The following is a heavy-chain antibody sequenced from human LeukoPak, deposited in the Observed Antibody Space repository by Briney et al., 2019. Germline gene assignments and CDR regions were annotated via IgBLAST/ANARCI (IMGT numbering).Heavy chain of an antibody. J-gene: IGHJ5*02. CDR1: GGSFSGYY. V-gene: IGHV4-34*01. Sequence: PSETLSLTCAVYGGSFSGYYWSWIRQPPGKGLEWIGEINHSGSTNYNPSLKSRVTILVDTSKNQFSLKLSSVTAADTAVYYCARHGGYCSSTSCYARVYNWFDPWGQGTLVTVSS. CDR3: ARHGGYCSSTSCYARVYNWFDP. D-gene: IGHD2-2*01. CDR2: INHSGST.